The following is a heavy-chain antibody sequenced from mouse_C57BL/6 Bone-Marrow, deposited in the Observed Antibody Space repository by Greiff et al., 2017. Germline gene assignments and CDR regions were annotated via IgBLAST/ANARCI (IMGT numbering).Heavy chain of an antibody. Sequence: QVQLQQSGAELVKPGASVKISCKASGYAFSSYWMNWVKQRPGKGLEWIGQIYPGDGDTNYNGKFKGKATLTADKSSSTAYMQLSSLTSEDSAVYFCAKEYYYGSSYFDYWGQGTTLTVSS. CDR1: GYAFSSYW. CDR3: AKEYYYGSSYFDY. CDR2: IYPGDGDT. V-gene: IGHV1-80*01. J-gene: IGHJ2*01. D-gene: IGHD1-1*01.